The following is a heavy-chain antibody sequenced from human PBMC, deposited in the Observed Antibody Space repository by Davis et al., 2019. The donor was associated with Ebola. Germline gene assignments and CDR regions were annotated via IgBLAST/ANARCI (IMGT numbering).Heavy chain of an antibody. CDR2: ISSSSSTI. D-gene: IGHD1-1*01. V-gene: IGHV3-48*02. Sequence: GESLKISCAASGFTFSSYSMNWVRQAPGKGLEWVSSISSSSSTIYYADSVKGRFTISRDNAKNSLYLQMNSLRDEDTAVYYCARENGGILFYWGQGTLVTVPS. CDR3: ARENGGILFY. J-gene: IGHJ4*02. CDR1: GFTFSSYS.